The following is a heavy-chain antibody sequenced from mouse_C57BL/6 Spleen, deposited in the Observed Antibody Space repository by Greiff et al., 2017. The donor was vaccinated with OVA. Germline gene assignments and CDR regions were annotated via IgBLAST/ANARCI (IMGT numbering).Heavy chain of an antibody. D-gene: IGHD2-4*01. Sequence: EVQLQQPGAELVKPGASVKLSCKASGYTFTSYWMQWVKLRPGQGLEWIGAIYPGNSDTSYNQKFKGKAKLTAVTSASTAYMELSSLTNEDSAVYYCTRGGYDYDGAWFAYWGQGTLVTVSA. CDR2: IYPGNSDT. V-gene: IGHV1-5*01. J-gene: IGHJ3*01. CDR3: TRGGYDYDGAWFAY. CDR1: GYTFTSYW.